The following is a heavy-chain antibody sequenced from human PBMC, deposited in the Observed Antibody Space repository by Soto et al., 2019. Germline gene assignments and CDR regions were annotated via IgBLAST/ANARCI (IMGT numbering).Heavy chain of an antibody. D-gene: IGHD6-19*01. CDR2: ISGSGGST. Sequence: GGSLRLSCAASGFTFSSYAMSWFRQAPGKGLEWVSAISGSGGSTYYADSVKGRFTISRDNSKNTLYLQMNSLRAEDTAVYYCAKRVAVAGTPGYFQHWGQGTLVTVAS. J-gene: IGHJ1*01. CDR3: AKRVAVAGTPGYFQH. CDR1: GFTFSSYA. V-gene: IGHV3-23*01.